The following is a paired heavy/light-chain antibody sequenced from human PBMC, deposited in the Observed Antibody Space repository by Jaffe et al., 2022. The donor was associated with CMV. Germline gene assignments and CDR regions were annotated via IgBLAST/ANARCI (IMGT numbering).Heavy chain of an antibody. Sequence: QITLKESGPTLVKPTQTLTLTCTFSGFSLTSSGVTVGWIRQPPGKALEWLALIYWDDGNRYSPSLKSRLTITRDTSRNQVVLTMTNVDPVDTATYYCARRIVMSDYFDYWGQGTLVTVSS. CDR3: ARRIVMSDYFDY. CDR2: IYWDDGN. V-gene: IGHV2-5*02. D-gene: IGHD3-16*02. CDR1: GFSLTSSGVT. J-gene: IGHJ4*02.
Light chain of an antibody. CDR1: SSDVGGYNF. J-gene: IGLJ2*01. V-gene: IGLV2-8*01. Sequence: QSALTQPPSASGSPGQSVTISCTGTSSDVGGYNFVSWYQQHPGKAPKVIIYEVTKRPSGVPDRFSGSKSGHTASLTVSGLQTEDEADYYCSSYAGNNNPVVFGGGTKLTVL. CDR2: EVT. CDR3: SSYAGNNNPVV.